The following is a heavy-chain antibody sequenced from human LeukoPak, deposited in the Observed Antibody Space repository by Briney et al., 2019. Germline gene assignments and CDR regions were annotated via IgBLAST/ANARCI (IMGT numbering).Heavy chain of an antibody. D-gene: IGHD2-15*01. J-gene: IGHJ3*02. V-gene: IGHV4-38-2*02. CDR3: ARVSDRSFFDAFDI. CDR1: GYSLTSGYY. CDR2: VFYSGGS. Sequence: SETLSLTCTVSGYSLTSGYYWGWVRQPPRRGLECIGSVFYSGGSFFNPSVKSRVTMSVDTSKNQFSLKLRSVTTADTAAYYCARVSDRSFFDAFDIWGQGTMVTVSS.